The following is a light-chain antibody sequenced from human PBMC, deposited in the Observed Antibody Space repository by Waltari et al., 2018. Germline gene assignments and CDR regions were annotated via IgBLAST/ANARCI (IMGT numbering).Light chain of an antibody. V-gene: IGLV1-47*02. Sequence: SVLTQPPSASGTPGQGVTISCSGASFSIGSNFVSWYQQFPETAPRLLIYSDDQRPSGVPDRFSGSKSGTSASLAISGLRSGDEADYYCSAWDDSLSGPVFGGGTKLTVL. CDR3: SAWDDSLSGPV. J-gene: IGLJ3*02. CDR2: SDD. CDR1: SFSIGSNF.